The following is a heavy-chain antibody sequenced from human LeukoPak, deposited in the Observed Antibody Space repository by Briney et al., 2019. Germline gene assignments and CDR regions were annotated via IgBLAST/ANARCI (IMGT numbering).Heavy chain of an antibody. J-gene: IGHJ4*02. CDR2: IYENGGTT. D-gene: IGHD2-21*01. CDR1: GFTFRSHA. Sequence: GGSLRLSCVGSGFTFRSHAMSWVRQAPEKGLEFVSGIYENGGTTYYADSVKGRFSISRDSSKNTLYLQMDSLRGEDTAVYYCAKDFRIGYSAHFDYWGQGALSPSPQ. CDR3: AKDFRIGYSAHFDY. V-gene: IGHV3-23*01.